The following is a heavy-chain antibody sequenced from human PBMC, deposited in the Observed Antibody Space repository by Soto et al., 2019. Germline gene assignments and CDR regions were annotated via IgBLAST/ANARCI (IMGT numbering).Heavy chain of an antibody. V-gene: IGHV1-3*01. J-gene: IGHJ6*03. CDR2: INAGNGNT. CDR3: ARTGGTKTQNYYYYYMDV. Sequence: ASVKVSCQASGSTFTSYAMHWVRQAPGQRLEWMGWINAGNGNTKYSQKFQGRVTITRDTSASTAYMELSSLRSEDTAVYYCARTGGTKTQNYYYYYMDVWGKGTTVTVSS. CDR1: GSTFTSYA. D-gene: IGHD3-16*01.